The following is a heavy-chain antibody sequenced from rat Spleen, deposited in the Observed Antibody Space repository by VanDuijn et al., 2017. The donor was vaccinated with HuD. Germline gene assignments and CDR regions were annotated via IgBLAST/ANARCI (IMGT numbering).Heavy chain of an antibody. Sequence: EVQLVESGGGLAQPGRSMKLSCAASGFTFSDYTMAWVRQAPKKGLEWVAAIIYDGSNTYYRDSVKGRFTVSRDNAKSTLYLQMDSLRSEDTAIYYCARPTTGIPFNYWGQGVMVTVSS. CDR3: ARPTTGIPFNY. D-gene: IGHD1-9*01. J-gene: IGHJ2*01. V-gene: IGHV5-7*01. CDR2: IIYDGSNT. CDR1: GFTFSDYT.